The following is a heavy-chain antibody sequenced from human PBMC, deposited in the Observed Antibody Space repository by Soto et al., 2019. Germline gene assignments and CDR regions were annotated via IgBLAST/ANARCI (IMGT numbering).Heavy chain of an antibody. CDR2: IRETGRST. CDR1: LFTFSNYV. D-gene: IGHD3-10*01. V-gene: IGHV3-23*01. J-gene: IGHJ5*02. Sequence: PVVSLIRSCLYSLFTFSNYVMSWFRQAPVKGLEWVSTIRETGRSTYYADSVKGRFTISRDNAKNTLYLEMSSLRAEDTAVYYCAKVDQYVSGSLGILEPWGARTMVTVSS. CDR3: AKVDQYVSGSLGILEP.